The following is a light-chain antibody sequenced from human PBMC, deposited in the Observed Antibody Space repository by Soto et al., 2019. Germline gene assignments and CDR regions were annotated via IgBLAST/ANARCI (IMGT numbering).Light chain of an antibody. CDR3: QQYKSYLRT. CDR1: QTISSG. V-gene: IGKV1-5*01. CDR2: AAS. J-gene: IGKJ1*01. Sequence: DIQMTQSPSTLSASVGDRVTITCRASQTISSGLAWYQQKPGKAPKLLIYAASTLESGVSSRFSGRGSGTEFTLTINSLQPEDFATYYCQQYKSYLRTFGQGTKVDI.